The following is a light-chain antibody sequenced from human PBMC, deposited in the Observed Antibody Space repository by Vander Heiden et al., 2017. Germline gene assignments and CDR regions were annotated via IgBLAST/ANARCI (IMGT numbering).Light chain of an antibody. CDR3: QQRNSWPRT. Sequence: EIVLTQSPATLSLSPGERATLSCRASQSISADLAWYQQKSGQAPRLLIYDASNRATGIPARFSGSGSGTDFTLTISNLEPEDFAVYYCQQRNSWPRTFGQGTKVEI. CDR2: DAS. V-gene: IGKV3-11*01. CDR1: QSISAD. J-gene: IGKJ2*01.